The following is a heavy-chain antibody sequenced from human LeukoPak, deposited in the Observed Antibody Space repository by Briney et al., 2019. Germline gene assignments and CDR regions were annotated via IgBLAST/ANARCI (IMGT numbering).Heavy chain of an antibody. CDR2: ISSSSSTI. D-gene: IGHD6-13*01. CDR3: ARDRVLGSSEGFDY. Sequence: GGSLRLSCAASGFIFSNYWMTWVRQAPGKGLEWVSYISSSSSTIYYADSVKGRFTISRDKAKNSLFLQMNSLRDDDTAVYYCARDRVLGSSEGFDYWGQGTLVTVSS. V-gene: IGHV3-48*02. CDR1: GFIFSNYW. J-gene: IGHJ4*02.